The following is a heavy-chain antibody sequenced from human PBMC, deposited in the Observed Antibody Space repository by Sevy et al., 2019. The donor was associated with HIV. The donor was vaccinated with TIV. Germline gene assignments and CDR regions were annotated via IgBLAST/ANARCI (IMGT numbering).Heavy chain of an antibody. CDR1: GFAFSSHA. V-gene: IGHV3-30-3*01. CDR3: ARDGGYSIKWYPLY. CDR2: ISYEGTET. Sequence: GGSLRLSCAASGFAFSSHAMHWVRQAPGEGLEWVATISYEGTETFYAASVGGRFTISRDNSKNMLSLQINSLRPEDTAVYYCARDGGYSIKWYPLYWGHGTLVTVSS. J-gene: IGHJ4*01. D-gene: IGHD6-13*01.